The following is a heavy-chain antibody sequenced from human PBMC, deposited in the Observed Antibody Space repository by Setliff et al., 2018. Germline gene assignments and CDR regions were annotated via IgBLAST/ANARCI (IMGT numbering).Heavy chain of an antibody. D-gene: IGHD3-3*01. V-gene: IGHV4-59*06. CDR3: ARARGDDFWSGYYTNYYYMDV. CDR1: GDSISSYY. CDR2: IYYSGST. Sequence: SETLSLTCTVSGDSISSYYWSWIRQPPGKGLEWIGYIYYSGSTYYNPPLKSRVTISVDTSKNQFSLKLSSVTAADTAVYYCARARGDDFWSGYYTNYYYMDVWGKGTTVTVSS. J-gene: IGHJ6*03.